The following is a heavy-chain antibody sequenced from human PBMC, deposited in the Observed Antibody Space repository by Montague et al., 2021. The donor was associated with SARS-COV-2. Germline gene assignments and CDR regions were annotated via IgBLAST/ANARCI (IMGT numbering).Heavy chain of an antibody. CDR1: GGSMSSYH. Sequence: SETLSLTCSVSGGSMSSYHWVWIRQPPGKGLEWIGYVSHRGSTNYNRSLKSRVTISLDTSKNRFSLRVTSVTAADTAVYYCARDGRYYYDQWGQGILVTVSS. D-gene: IGHD3-16*01. CDR2: VSHRGST. J-gene: IGHJ4*02. V-gene: IGHV4-59*01. CDR3: ARDGRYYYDQ.